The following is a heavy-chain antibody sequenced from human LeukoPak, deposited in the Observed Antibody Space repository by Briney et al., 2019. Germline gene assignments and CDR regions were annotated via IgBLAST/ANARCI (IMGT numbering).Heavy chain of an antibody. J-gene: IGHJ6*03. CDR3: ARGPPRGKYYYMDV. CDR2: IGTASDT. D-gene: IGHD1-1*01. CDR1: GFTFSSFD. V-gene: IGHV3-13*01. Sequence: GGSLRLFCAASGFTFSSFDMHWVRQPTGQGLEWVSTIGTASDTYYPGSVEGRFTLSRDNAKNSLYLQMNSLTAGDTAVYYCARGPPRGKYYYMDVWGKGTTVTVSS.